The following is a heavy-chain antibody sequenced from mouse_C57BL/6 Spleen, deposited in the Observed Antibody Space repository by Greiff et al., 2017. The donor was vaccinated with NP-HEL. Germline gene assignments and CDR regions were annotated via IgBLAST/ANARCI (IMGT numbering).Heavy chain of an antibody. Sequence: QVQLQQSGAELVKPGASVKISCKASGYAFSSYWMNWVKQRPGKGLEWIGQIYPGDGDTNYNGKFKGKATLTADKSSSTAYMQLSSLTSEDSAVYFCAAPAAQAPYFDYWGQGTTLTVSS. CDR1: GYAFSSYW. V-gene: IGHV1-80*01. CDR2: IYPGDGDT. D-gene: IGHD3-2*02. J-gene: IGHJ2*01. CDR3: AAPAAQAPYFDY.